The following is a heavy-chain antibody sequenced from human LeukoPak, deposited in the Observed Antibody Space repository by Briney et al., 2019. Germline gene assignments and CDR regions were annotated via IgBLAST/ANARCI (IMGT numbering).Heavy chain of an antibody. CDR1: GDSVTKYY. CDR3: ARDLFPINWFES. Sequence: SETLSLTCTVSGDSVTKYYWHWIRQAPGKGLEWIGFIFHTGITNYNPSLKSRVTISVDTSKNQFSLKLTSVTAADTAVYFCARDLFPINWFESWGQGTLVTVSS. CDR2: IFHTGIT. V-gene: IGHV4-59*02. D-gene: IGHD2-2*02. J-gene: IGHJ5*01.